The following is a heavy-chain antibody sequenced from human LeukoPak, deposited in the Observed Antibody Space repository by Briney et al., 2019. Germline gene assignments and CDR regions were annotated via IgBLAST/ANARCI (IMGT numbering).Heavy chain of an antibody. CDR2: IWYDGSNK. CDR3: ARDTYYYDGSGYCCYFDY. CDR1: GFAFSSYG. J-gene: IGHJ4*02. D-gene: IGHD3-22*01. V-gene: IGHV3-33*01. Sequence: GGSLRLSCAASGFAFSSYGMHWVRQAPGKGLEWVAVIWYDGSNKYYADSVKGRFTISRDNSKNTLYLQMNSLRAEDTAVYYCARDTYYYDGSGYCCYFDYWGQGTLVTVSS.